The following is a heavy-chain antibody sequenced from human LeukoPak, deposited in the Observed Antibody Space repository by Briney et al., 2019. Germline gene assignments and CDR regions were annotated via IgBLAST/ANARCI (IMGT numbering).Heavy chain of an antibody. CDR2: ISGSGSGGST. V-gene: IGHV3-23*01. CDR1: GFTFSSYA. D-gene: IGHD2-15*01. Sequence: SGGSLRLSCAASGFTFSSYAMSWVRQAPGKGLGWVSTISGSGSGGSTYYADSVKGRFTISRDNSKNTLYLQMNSLRAEDTAVYYCAKSGLNRFDYWGQGTLVTVSS. J-gene: IGHJ4*02. CDR3: AKSGLNRFDY.